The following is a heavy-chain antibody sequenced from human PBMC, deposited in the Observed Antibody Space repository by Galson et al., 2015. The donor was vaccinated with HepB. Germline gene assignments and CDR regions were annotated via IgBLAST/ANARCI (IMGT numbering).Heavy chain of an antibody. D-gene: IGHD2-21*02. CDR3: ARDHIVVVTAILKRYFDY. V-gene: IGHV3-30*04. CDR2: ISYDGSNK. CDR1: GFTFSSYA. J-gene: IGHJ4*02. Sequence: SLRLSCAASGFTFSSYAMHWVRQAPGKGLEWVAVISYDGSNKYYADSVKGRFTISRDNSKNTLYLQMNSLRAEDTAVYYCARDHIVVVTAILKRYFDYWGQGTLVTVSS.